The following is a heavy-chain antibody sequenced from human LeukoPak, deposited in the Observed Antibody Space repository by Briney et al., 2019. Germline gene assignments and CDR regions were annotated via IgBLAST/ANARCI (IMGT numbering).Heavy chain of an antibody. J-gene: IGHJ6*02. Sequence: GGSLRLSCAASGFTFSSYGMPWVRQAPGKGLEWVAVIWYDGSNKYYADSVKGRFTISRDNSKNTLYLQMNSLRAEDTAVYYCARDSDSSSWYLNYYYGMDVWGQGTTATVSS. V-gene: IGHV3-33*01. CDR1: GFTFSSYG. CDR3: ARDSDSSSWYLNYYYGMDV. CDR2: IWYDGSNK. D-gene: IGHD6-13*01.